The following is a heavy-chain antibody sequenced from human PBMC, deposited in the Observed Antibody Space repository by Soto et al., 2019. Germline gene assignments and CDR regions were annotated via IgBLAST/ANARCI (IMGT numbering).Heavy chain of an antibody. Sequence: SETLSLTCTVSGGSITSGDYYWSWIRQPPGKGLEWIGYIYYSGSTYYNPSLKSRVTISVDTSKNQFSLKLSSVTAADTAVYYCARDMRFARDYYYYGMDGWGQGTTVTVSS. CDR3: ARDMRFARDYYYYGMDG. D-gene: IGHD3-3*01. CDR1: GGSITSGDYY. CDR2: IYYSGST. J-gene: IGHJ6*02. V-gene: IGHV4-30-4*01.